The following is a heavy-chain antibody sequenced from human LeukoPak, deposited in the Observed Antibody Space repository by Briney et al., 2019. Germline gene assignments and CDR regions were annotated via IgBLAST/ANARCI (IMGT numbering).Heavy chain of an antibody. J-gene: IGHJ4*02. Sequence: GGSLRLSCAASGFTFTRYDMHWVRQAPGKGLEWVAVVSNDETNKDYGNSVKGRFTIARDNSKNTLYLQMNSLRVEDTAVYYCVLGHYGGLFDNWGQGALVTVSS. CDR1: GFTFTRYD. D-gene: IGHD4-23*01. V-gene: IGHV3-30*04. CDR2: VSNDETNK. CDR3: VLGHYGGLFDN.